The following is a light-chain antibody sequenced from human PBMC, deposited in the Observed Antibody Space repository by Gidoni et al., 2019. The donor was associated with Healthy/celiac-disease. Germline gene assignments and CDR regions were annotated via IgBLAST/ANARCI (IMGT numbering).Light chain of an antibody. Sequence: DIQMTQSPASLSASVGDRGTMTCRASQGIRKDLGWYQQKPGKAPKRLIYAASSLQSGVPSRFSGSGSGTEFTLTISSLQPEDFATYYCLQHNSYPYTFGQGTKLEIK. CDR1: QGIRKD. CDR2: AAS. V-gene: IGKV1-17*01. J-gene: IGKJ2*01. CDR3: LQHNSYPYT.